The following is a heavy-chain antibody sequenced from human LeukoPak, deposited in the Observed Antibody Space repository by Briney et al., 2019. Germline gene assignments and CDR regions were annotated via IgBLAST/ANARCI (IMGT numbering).Heavy chain of an antibody. V-gene: IGHV3-49*04. CDR1: GFTFGDYA. D-gene: IGHD3-3*01. CDR2: IRSKAYGGTT. Sequence: GGSLRLSRTASGFTFGDYAMSWVRQAPGKGLECGGFIRSKAYGGTTEYAASVKGRFTISRDDSKSIAYLQMNSPKTEDTAVYYCTRVGDYDFWSGRYYFDYWGQGTLVTVAS. CDR3: TRVGDYDFWSGRYYFDY. J-gene: IGHJ4*02.